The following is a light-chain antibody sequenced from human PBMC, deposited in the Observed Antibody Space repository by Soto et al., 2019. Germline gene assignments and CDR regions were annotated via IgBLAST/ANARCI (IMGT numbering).Light chain of an antibody. J-gene: IGLJ2*01. V-gene: IGLV2-23*01. CDR2: EAS. CDR3: CAYAGSSSVI. CDR1: NNDVGGYNF. Sequence: QSALTQPASVSGSPGQSITISCTGTNNDVGGYNFVSWYQQDPGKAPKLMIYEASKRPSGVSSRFSGSKSGNTASLTISGLQAEDEADYYCCAYAGSSSVIFGGGTKLTVL.